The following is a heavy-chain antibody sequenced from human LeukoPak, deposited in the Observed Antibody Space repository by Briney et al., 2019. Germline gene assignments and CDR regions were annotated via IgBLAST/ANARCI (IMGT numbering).Heavy chain of an antibody. D-gene: IGHD2-15*01. CDR2: IYYSGTT. CDR1: GGSITSNTYY. V-gene: IGHV4-39*01. J-gene: IGHJ6*02. CDR3: ASQYCSGGSCYYYGTDV. Sequence: SETLCLTCSVSGGSITSNTYYWGWVRQPPGKGLEWIGNIYYSGTTYYNPSLKSRVTISVDTSKNQFSLQLSSVTAADTAVYYCASQYCSGGSCYYYGTDVWGQGTTVTVSS.